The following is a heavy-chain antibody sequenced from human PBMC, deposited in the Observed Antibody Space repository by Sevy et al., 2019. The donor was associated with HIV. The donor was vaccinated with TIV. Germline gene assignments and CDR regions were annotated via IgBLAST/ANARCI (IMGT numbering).Heavy chain of an antibody. CDR1: GITFRSYG. D-gene: IGHD4-4*01. CDR3: AKDWLYSNYDLDFYGMDV. CDR2: ISNDGSKK. V-gene: IGHV3-30*18. Sequence: GGSLRLSCAASGITFRSYGMYWVRQAPGKGLEWVAVISNDGSKKYYADSVKGRFTISRDSSKNTLYLQMNSLRVEDTAVYHCAKDWLYSNYDLDFYGMDVWGQGTTVTVSS. J-gene: IGHJ6*02.